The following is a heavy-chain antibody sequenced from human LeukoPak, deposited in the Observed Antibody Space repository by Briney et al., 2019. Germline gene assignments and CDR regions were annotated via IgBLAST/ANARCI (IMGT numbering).Heavy chain of an antibody. CDR1: GFTFSSYG. CDR2: IGEDGAAK. Sequence: GGSLRLSCAASGFTFSSYGIHWVRQAPGKGLEWVAVIGEDGAAKHYAESVRGRFTISRDNSKNTLYLQMNSLRAEDTAVYYCARVPRGYSGYVDYWGQGTLVTVSS. CDR3: ARVPRGYSGYVDY. V-gene: IGHV3-30*03. D-gene: IGHD5-12*01. J-gene: IGHJ4*02.